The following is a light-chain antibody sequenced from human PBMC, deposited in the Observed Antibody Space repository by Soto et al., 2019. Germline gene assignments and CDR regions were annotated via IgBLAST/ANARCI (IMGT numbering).Light chain of an antibody. CDR2: DVS. CDR1: TSDVGGYNY. J-gene: IGLJ2*01. CDR3: CSYAGTYSFVV. Sequence: QSALTQPRSVSGSPGQSVTIPCTGTTSDVGGYNYVSWHQQHPGKAPKLMIYDVSKRPSGVPDRFSGSKSGNTASLTISGLQAEDEAEYYCCSYAGTYSFVVFGGWTKLTVL. V-gene: IGLV2-11*01.